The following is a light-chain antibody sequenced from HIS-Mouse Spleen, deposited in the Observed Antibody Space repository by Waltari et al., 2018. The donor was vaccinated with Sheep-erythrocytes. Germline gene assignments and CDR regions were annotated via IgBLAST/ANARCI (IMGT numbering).Light chain of an antibody. CDR3: GTWDSSLSAGV. Sequence: QSVLTQPPSVSAAPGQKVTISCSGSSSNIGNNYVSWYQQLPGTAPKLLIYDNKKRTSGIPDRFSGSKSGTSATLGITGLQTGDEAHYYCGTWDSSLSAGVFGGGTKLTVL. CDR1: SSNIGNNY. J-gene: IGLJ3*02. CDR2: DNK. V-gene: IGLV1-51*01.